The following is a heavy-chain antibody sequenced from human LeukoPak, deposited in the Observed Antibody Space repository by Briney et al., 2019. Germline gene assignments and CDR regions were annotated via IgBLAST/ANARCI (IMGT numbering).Heavy chain of an antibody. CDR1: GFTFSSYA. D-gene: IGHD1-26*01. CDR3: AKVVNSGSYYYFDY. Sequence: GGSLRLSCAASGFTFSSYAMSWVRQAPGKGLEWVSATNGGGGSTYYADSVRGRFTISRDNSKNTLNLQMNSLRAEDTALYYCAKVVNSGSYYYFDYWGQGTLVTVSS. CDR2: TNGGGGST. V-gene: IGHV3-23*01. J-gene: IGHJ4*02.